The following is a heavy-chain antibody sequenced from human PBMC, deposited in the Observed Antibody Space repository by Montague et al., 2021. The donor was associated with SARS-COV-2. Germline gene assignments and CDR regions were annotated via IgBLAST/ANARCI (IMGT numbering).Heavy chain of an antibody. Sequence: SETLSLTCTVSGGSISSYYWSWIRQPPGKGLEWIGYIYYSGSTNYKPSLKSRVTISVDTSKNQFSLKLSSVTAADTAVYYCASNEGGGSLYGMDVWGQGTTVTVSS. CDR3: ASNEGGGSLYGMDV. V-gene: IGHV4-59*01. CDR2: IYYSGST. CDR1: GGSISSYY. D-gene: IGHD4-23*01. J-gene: IGHJ6*02.